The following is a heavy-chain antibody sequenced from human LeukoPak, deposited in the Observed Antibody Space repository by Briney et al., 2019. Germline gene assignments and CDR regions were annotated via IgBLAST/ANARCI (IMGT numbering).Heavy chain of an antibody. CDR3: AKSLSGGGYYFEY. D-gene: IGHD3-10*01. J-gene: IGHJ4*02. CDR2: ISDSGGST. V-gene: IGHV3-23*01. CDR1: GFPFSNYA. Sequence: QPGGSLRLSCAASGFPFSNYAMTWVRPAPGKGLEWVSGISDSGGSTYYADSVKGRFTISRDNSKNTLYLQMNSLRAEDTAVYYCAKSLSGGGYYFEYWGQGTLVTVSS.